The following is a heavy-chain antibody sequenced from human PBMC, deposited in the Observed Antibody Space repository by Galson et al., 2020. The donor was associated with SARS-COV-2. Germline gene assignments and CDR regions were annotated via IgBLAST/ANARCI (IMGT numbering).Heavy chain of an antibody. CDR3: ARETSGGRFDY. V-gene: IGHV1-69*04. J-gene: IGHJ4*02. Sequence: SVKVSCKASGGTFSSYTISWVRQAPGQGLEWMGRLIPILGIANYAQKFQGRVTITADKSTSTAYMELSSLRSEDTAVYYCARETSGGRFDYWGQGTLVTVSS. D-gene: IGHD1-26*01. CDR1: GGTFSSYT. CDR2: LIPILGIA.